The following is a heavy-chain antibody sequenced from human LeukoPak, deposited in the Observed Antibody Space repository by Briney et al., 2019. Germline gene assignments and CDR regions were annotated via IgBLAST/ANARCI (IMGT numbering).Heavy chain of an antibody. Sequence: GGSLRLSCAASGFTFSSYSMNWVRQAPGKGLEWVSSISSSSNYIYYADSVKGRFTISRDNSKNTLYLQMNSLRAEDTAVYYCAKGVGYCSGGSCQQFDYWGQGTLVTVSS. D-gene: IGHD2-15*01. J-gene: IGHJ4*02. V-gene: IGHV3-21*04. CDR3: AKGVGYCSGGSCQQFDY. CDR2: ISSSSNYI. CDR1: GFTFSSYS.